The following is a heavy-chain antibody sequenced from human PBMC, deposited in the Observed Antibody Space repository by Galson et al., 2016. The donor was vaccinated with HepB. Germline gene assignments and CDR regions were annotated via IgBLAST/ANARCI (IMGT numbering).Heavy chain of an antibody. V-gene: IGHV3-30*18. J-gene: IGHJ4*02. CDR3: AKNDILAGYSAFDY. D-gene: IGHD3-9*01. Sequence: SLRLSCAASGFTFGSYAMHWVRQAPGKGLEWVAVISYDGSHKYYAASVKGRFTISRDNSKNTLSLQMNSLRAEDTAVYYCAKNDILAGYSAFDYWGQGTQVTVSS. CDR2: ISYDGSHK. CDR1: GFTFGSYA.